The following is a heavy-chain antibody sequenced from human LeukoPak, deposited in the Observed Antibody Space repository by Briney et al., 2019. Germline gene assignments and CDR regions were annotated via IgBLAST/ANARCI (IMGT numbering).Heavy chain of an antibody. CDR1: GYKFTNYW. V-gene: IGHV5-51*01. D-gene: IGHD4-17*01. CDR3: AKVRDSSDFLYYWYFDL. Sequence: GESLKISCKGSGYKFTNYWIGWVRQMPGEGLEWMGIIYPADSDTRYNPSFEGQVTISVDKTVSTAYLHWSSLKASDTAMYYCAKVRDSSDFLYYWYFDLWGRGSLVTVSS. J-gene: IGHJ2*01. CDR2: IYPADSDT.